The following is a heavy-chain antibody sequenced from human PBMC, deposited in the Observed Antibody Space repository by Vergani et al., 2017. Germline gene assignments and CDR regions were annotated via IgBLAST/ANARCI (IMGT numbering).Heavy chain of an antibody. CDR1: GYSFTSYW. CDR2: IYPGDSDT. Sequence: EMQLVQSGAEVKEPGESLKISCKGSGYSFTSYWIGWVRQMPGKGLEWMGIIYPGDSDTRYSPSFQGQVTISVDKSISTAYLQWASLRASDTAMYYCARHVPSMYSSSGPFDYWGQGTLVTVSS. CDR3: ARHVPSMYSSSGPFDY. J-gene: IGHJ4*02. D-gene: IGHD6-6*01. V-gene: IGHV5-51*01.